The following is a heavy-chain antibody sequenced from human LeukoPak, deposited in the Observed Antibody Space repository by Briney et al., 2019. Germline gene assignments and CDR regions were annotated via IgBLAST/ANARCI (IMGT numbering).Heavy chain of an antibody. J-gene: IGHJ5*02. Sequence: SVKVSCKASGYTFTGYYMHWVRQAPGQGLEWMGGIIPIFGTANYAQKFQGRVTITADESASTAYMELSSLRSEDTAVYFCARSGFGSGISFDLWGQGTLVTVSS. V-gene: IGHV1-69*13. D-gene: IGHD3-10*01. CDR2: IIPIFGTA. CDR1: GYTFTGYY. CDR3: ARSGFGSGISFDL.